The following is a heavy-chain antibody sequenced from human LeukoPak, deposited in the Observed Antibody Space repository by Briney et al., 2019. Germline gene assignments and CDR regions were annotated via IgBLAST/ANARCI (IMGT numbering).Heavy chain of an antibody. CDR3: ARAGYDTLTLAPDPANDY. D-gene: IGHD3-9*01. V-gene: IGHV1-18*01. J-gene: IGHJ4*01. CDR1: GGTFSSYA. Sequence: ASVKVSCKASGGTFSSYAISWVRQDPGQGLEWMGWITAYNGNTNYAQKLQGRVTMTTDTSTSTAYMELRSLRSDDTAVYYCARAGYDTLTLAPDPANDYWGQGTLVTVSS. CDR2: ITAYNGNT.